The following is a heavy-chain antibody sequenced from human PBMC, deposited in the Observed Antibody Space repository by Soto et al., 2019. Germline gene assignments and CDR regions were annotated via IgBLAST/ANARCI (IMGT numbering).Heavy chain of an antibody. CDR3: ARDKRDLRFLEWSYYFDY. J-gene: IGHJ4*02. Sequence: PGGSLGLSCAASGFTFSSCAMHWVRQAPGKGLEWVALISYDGSNKYYADSVKGRFTISRDNSKNTLYLQMNSLRAEDTAVYYCARDKRDLRFLEWSYYFDYWGQGTLVTVSS. D-gene: IGHD3-3*01. CDR2: ISYDGSNK. V-gene: IGHV3-30-3*01. CDR1: GFTFSSCA.